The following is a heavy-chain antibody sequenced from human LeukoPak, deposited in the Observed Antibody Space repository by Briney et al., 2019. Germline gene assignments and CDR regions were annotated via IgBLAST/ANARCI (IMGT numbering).Heavy chain of an antibody. CDR3: ARAKLNYYDSSGYTLNWFDP. V-gene: IGHV1-69*13. CDR2: IIPILGTA. D-gene: IGHD3-22*01. Sequence: ASVKVSCKASGGTFSSYAISWVRQAPGQGLEWMGGIIPILGTANYAQKFQGRVTITADESTSTAYMELSSLRSEDTAVYYCARAKLNYYDSSGYTLNWFDPWGQGTLVTVSS. J-gene: IGHJ5*02. CDR1: GGTFSSYA.